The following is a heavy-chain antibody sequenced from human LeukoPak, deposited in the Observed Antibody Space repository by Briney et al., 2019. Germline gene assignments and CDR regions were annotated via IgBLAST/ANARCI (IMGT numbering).Heavy chain of an antibody. CDR1: GGSISIGSYY. V-gene: IGHV4-61*02. J-gene: IGHJ6*03. CDR3: ARASGPYYYDGSGYSYYYYMDV. CDR2: IHTSGST. Sequence: PSETLSLTCTVSGGSISIGSYYWSWIRQPAGKGLEWIGRIHTSGSTNYNPSLKSRVTISLDTSKNQFSLKLSSVTAADTAVYYCARASGPYYYDGSGYSYYYYMDVWGKGTTVTVSS. D-gene: IGHD3-22*01.